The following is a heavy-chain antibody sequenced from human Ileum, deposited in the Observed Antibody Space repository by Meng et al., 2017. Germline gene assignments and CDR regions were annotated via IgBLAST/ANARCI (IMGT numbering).Heavy chain of an antibody. CDR1: GGSVSRAGYQ. CDR2: AST. D-gene: IGHD1-26*01. V-gene: IGHV4-61*08. J-gene: IGHJ4*02. CDR3: ARDHMGSLDY. Sequence: QVQLQGSGPGPVRPSEPLSLICTVSGGSVSRAGYQWGWIRQPPGKGLEWIGYASTNYNPSLKSRVTISLDTSRNQFSLSLSSVTAADTAVYYCARDHMGSLDYWGQGILVTVSS.